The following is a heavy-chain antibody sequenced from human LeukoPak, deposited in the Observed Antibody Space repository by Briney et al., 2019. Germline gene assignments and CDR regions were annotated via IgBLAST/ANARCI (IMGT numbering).Heavy chain of an antibody. J-gene: IGHJ4*02. Sequence: PGGSLRLSCAASGFTFRAHSMHWVRQAPGKGLEWVAFTSYDGSNKYYADSVKGRFTISRDNSKNTLYLQMNSLRAEDTAVYYCARVRNILTGYVPFDYWGQGTLVTVSS. CDR2: TSYDGSNK. V-gene: IGHV3-30-3*01. CDR1: GFTFRAHS. D-gene: IGHD3-9*01. CDR3: ARVRNILTGYVPFDY.